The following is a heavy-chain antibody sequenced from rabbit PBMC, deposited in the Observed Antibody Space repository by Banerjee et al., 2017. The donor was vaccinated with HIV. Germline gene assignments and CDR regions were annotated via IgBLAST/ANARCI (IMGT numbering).Heavy chain of an antibody. Sequence: WAKGRFTISSHNAQNTVSLQLNSLTAADTATYFCARDLAGVIGWNFNLWGQGTLVTVS. J-gene: IGHJ4*01. D-gene: IGHD4-1*01. V-gene: IGHV1S64*01. CDR3: ARDLAGVIGWNFNL.